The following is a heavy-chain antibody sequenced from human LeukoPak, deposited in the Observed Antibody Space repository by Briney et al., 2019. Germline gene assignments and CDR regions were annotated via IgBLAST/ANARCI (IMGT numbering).Heavy chain of an antibody. Sequence: GGSLRLSCAASGFTFDDYGMSWVRQAPGKGLEWVSAISGSGGSTYYADSVKGRFTISRDNSKNTLYLQMNSLRAEDTAVYYCAKEYYDFWSGYPHDYWGQGTLVTVSS. D-gene: IGHD3-3*01. CDR3: AKEYYDFWSGYPHDY. V-gene: IGHV3-23*01. CDR2: ISGSGGST. J-gene: IGHJ4*02. CDR1: GFTFDDYG.